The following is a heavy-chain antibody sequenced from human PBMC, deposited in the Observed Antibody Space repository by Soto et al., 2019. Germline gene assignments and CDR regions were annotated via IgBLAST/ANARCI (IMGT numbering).Heavy chain of an antibody. D-gene: IGHD3-10*01. CDR3: VHTRGNPYNQFVWSGENYYCYDVDI. Sequence: QITLKESGPTLVKPTQTLTLTCTFSGFSLSSSGVSVAWIRQPPGNALEWLALMYWDDEKRYSPSLKNKLNITKDTSKNQVVLILTNMDTVDTATYYCVHTRGNPYNQFVWSGENYYCYDVDIWGQGTTVTVSS. CDR2: MYWDDEK. V-gene: IGHV2-5*02. J-gene: IGHJ6*02. CDR1: GFSLSSSGVS.